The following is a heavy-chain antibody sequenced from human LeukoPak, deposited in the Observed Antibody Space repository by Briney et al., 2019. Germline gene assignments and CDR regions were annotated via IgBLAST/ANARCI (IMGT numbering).Heavy chain of an antibody. D-gene: IGHD2-15*01. V-gene: IGHV3-21*01. CDR3: ARDLSCSGGSCSTH. CDR2: ISSSSSYI. CDR1: GFTFSSYS. J-gene: IGHJ4*02. Sequence: GGSLRLSCAASGFTFSSYSMNWVRQAPGKVLEWVSSISSSSSYIYYADSVKGRFTISRDNAKNSLYLQMNSLRAEDTAVYYCARDLSCSGGSCSTHWGQGTLVTVSS.